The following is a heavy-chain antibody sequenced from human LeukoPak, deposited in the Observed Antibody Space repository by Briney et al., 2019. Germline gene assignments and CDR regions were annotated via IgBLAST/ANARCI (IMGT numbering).Heavy chain of an antibody. J-gene: IGHJ4*02. D-gene: IGHD6-19*01. CDR3: ARERRRSSGWYSGGDLDY. CDR2: IYYSGST. Sequence: SETLSLTCTVSGGSISSSSYYWGWIRQPPGKGLEWIGSIYYSGSTYYNPSLKSRVTISVDTSKNQFSLKLSSVTVADTAVYYCARERRRSSGWYSGGDLDYWGQGTLVTVSS. V-gene: IGHV4-39*07. CDR1: GGSISSSSYY.